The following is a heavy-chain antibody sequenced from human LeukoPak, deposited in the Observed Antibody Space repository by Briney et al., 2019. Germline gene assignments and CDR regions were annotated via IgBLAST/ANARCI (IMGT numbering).Heavy chain of an antibody. D-gene: IGHD6-13*01. J-gene: IGHJ4*02. CDR3: ARGKAAAGSYY. V-gene: IGHV4-39*07. Sequence: PSETLSLACTVSGGSISSSSYYWGWIRQPPGKGLEWIGSIYYSGSTYYNPSLKSRVTISVDTSKNQFSLKLSSVTAADTAVYYCARGKAAAGSYYWGQGTLVTVSS. CDR2: IYYSGST. CDR1: GGSISSSSYY.